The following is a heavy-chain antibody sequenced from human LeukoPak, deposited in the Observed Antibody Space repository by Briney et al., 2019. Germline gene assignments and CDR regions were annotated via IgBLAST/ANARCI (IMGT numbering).Heavy chain of an antibody. CDR2: ISYDGSNK. V-gene: IGHV3-30-3*01. CDR3: ARETNYGSGSYYN. CDR1: GFTFSSYA. J-gene: IGHJ4*02. Sequence: GGSLRLSCAASGFTFSSYAMHWVRQAPGKGLEWVAVISYDGSNKYYADSVKGRFTISRDNSKNMLYLQMNSLRAEDTAVYYCARETNYGSGSYYNWGQGTLVTVSS. D-gene: IGHD3-10*01.